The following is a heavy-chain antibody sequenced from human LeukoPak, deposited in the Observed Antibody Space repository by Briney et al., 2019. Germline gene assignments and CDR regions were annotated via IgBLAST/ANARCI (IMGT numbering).Heavy chain of an antibody. Sequence: PSETLSLTCNVSGDSISSYYWSWIRQPPGKGLEWIGYIYYTGTTSYNPSLKSRVTISVETSKNQFSLTLSPVTAADRAVYYCARGATSYDFWGQGTLVTVSS. D-gene: IGHD2-15*01. CDR1: GDSISSYY. CDR3: ARGATSYDF. CDR2: IYYTGTT. V-gene: IGHV4-59*12. J-gene: IGHJ4*02.